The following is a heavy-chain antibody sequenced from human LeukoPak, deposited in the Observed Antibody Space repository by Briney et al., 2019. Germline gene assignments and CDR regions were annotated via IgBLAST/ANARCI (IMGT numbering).Heavy chain of an antibody. Sequence: GGSLRLSCAASGFTFSSYVMHWVRQAPGKGLEWVAVISYDGSNKYYADSVKGRFTIARDNSKNTLYLQMNSLRPEDKAVYYWQKTAYEILTAWDPKTFDYWGQGALVTVSS. J-gene: IGHJ4*02. CDR2: ISYDGSNK. V-gene: IGHV3-30-3*01. CDR3: QKTAYEILTAWDPKTFDY. CDR1: GFTFSSYV. D-gene: IGHD3-9*01.